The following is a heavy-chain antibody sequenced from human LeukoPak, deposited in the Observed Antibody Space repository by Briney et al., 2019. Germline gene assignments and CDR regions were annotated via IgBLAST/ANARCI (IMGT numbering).Heavy chain of an antibody. Sequence: GGSLRLSCAASGFTFSDYYMSWIRQAPGKGLEWVSYISSSGSTIYYADSVKGRFTISRDNAKNSLYLQMNSLRAEDTAVYYCARDRGGYCSRTSCSMEWLDPWGQGTLVTVSS. CDR3: ARDRGGYCSRTSCSMEWLDP. CDR2: ISSSGSTI. J-gene: IGHJ5*02. CDR1: GFTFSDYY. V-gene: IGHV3-11*01. D-gene: IGHD2-2*01.